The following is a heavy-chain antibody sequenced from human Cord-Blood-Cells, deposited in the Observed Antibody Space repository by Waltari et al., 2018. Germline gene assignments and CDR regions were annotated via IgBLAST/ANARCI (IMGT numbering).Heavy chain of an antibody. V-gene: IGHV1-46*01. D-gene: IGHD6-13*01. CDR3: ARKNEAAAVPFDY. Sequence: QVQLVQSGAEVKKPGASVKVSCKASGYTFTSYYLHWVRQAPGQGVEWMRIISPRRGNTSYGQKFQGRVTMTRDTSTSTVYMELSSLRSEDTAVYYCARKNEAAAVPFDYWGQGTLVTVSS. CDR2: ISPRRGNT. J-gene: IGHJ4*02. CDR1: GYTFTSYY.